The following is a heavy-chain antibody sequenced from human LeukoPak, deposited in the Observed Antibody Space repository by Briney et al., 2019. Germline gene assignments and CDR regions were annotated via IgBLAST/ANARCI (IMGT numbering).Heavy chain of an antibody. Sequence: SETLSLTCAVYGGSFSGYYGSWIRQPPGKGLEWIGEINHSGSTNYNPSLKSRVTISVDTSKNQFSLKLSSVTAADTAVYYCAREGNSTGLNAFDIWGQGTMVTVSS. D-gene: IGHD4-11*01. J-gene: IGHJ3*02. CDR3: AREGNSTGLNAFDI. CDR1: GGSFSGYY. V-gene: IGHV4-34*01. CDR2: INHSGST.